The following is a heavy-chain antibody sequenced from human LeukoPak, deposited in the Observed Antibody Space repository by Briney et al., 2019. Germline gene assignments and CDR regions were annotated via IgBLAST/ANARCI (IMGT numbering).Heavy chain of an antibody. Sequence: GESLKISCKGSGYTFITYWIGWARQMPGKGLEWMGIIYPGDSDTRYGPSFRGQVTISADKSINTAYLQWSSLKASDTAMYYCARPDDYGGKPAAFDIWGQGTMVTVSS. CDR1: GYTFITYW. CDR2: IYPGDSDT. D-gene: IGHD4-23*01. CDR3: ARPDDYGGKPAAFDI. V-gene: IGHV5-51*01. J-gene: IGHJ3*02.